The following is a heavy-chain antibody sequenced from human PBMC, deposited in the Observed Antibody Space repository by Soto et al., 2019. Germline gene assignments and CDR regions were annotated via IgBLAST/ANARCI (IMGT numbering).Heavy chain of an antibody. Sequence: ASVKVSCKVSGYXXXXXXXHXVRQAPGKGLEWMGGFDHDDGETIYAQKFQGRVTMTEDTSTDTAYMELSSLRSEDTAVYYCATFPVANPNDAFDIWGQGTMVTVSS. CDR1: GYXXXXXX. CDR3: ATFPVANPNDAFDI. J-gene: IGHJ3*02. CDR2: FDHDDGET. V-gene: IGHV1-24*01. D-gene: IGHD5-12*01.